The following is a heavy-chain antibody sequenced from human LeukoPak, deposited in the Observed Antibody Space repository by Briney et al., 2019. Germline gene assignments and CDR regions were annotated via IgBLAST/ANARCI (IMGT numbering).Heavy chain of an antibody. CDR2: ISYDGSSK. D-gene: IGHD6-19*01. V-gene: IGHV3-30*18. J-gene: IGHJ4*02. CDR1: GFTFSSYG. CDR3: AKQGGWYSIDY. Sequence: PGRSLRLSCAASGFTFSSYGMHWVRQAPGKGLEWVAVISYDGSSKYYADSVKGRFTISRDNSKNTLYLQMNSLRAGDTAVYYCAKQGGWYSIDYWGQGTLVTVSS.